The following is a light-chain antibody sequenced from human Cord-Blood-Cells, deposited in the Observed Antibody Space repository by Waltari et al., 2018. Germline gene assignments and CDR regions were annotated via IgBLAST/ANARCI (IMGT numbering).Light chain of an antibody. J-gene: IGLJ1*01. CDR1: SSDVGGYNY. CDR2: EVS. V-gene: IGLV2-14*01. Sequence: QSALTQPASVSGSPGQSITISCTGTSSDVGGYNYVSWYQQHPGKAPKLMIYEVSNRPSGLSNRFSGSKSGNSASLTISGLQAEDEADYYCSSYTSSSTYVFATGTKVTVL. CDR3: SSYTSSSTYV.